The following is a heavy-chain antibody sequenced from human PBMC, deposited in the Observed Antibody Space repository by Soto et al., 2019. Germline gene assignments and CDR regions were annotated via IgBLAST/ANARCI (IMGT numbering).Heavy chain of an antibody. V-gene: IGHV2-5*02. CDR3: AHRLSRTPASGSGSWGPYYFDY. CDR1: GFSLSTRSVG. D-gene: IGHD3-10*01. CDR2: IYWDDDK. Sequence: QITLKESGYTLVNPTQTHTLTCTFSGFSLSTRSVGVGCIRQPPGKALECLALIYWDDDKRYSPSLKSRLTITKDTSKNQVVLTMTNMEPVDTATYYCAHRLSRTPASGSGSWGPYYFDYWGQGTLVTVSS. J-gene: IGHJ4*02.